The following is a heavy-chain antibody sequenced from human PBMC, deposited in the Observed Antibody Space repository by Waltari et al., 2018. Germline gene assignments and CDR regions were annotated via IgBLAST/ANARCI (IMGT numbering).Heavy chain of an antibody. CDR1: GYSISSGYW. CDR2: IYYSGTI. D-gene: IGHD1-7*01. J-gene: IGHJ4*02. V-gene: IGHV4-38-2*02. CDR3: ARTIKGNYFPFDY. Sequence: QVQLQESGPGLVKPSEDLSLTCTVSGYSISSGYWWGWIRQPPGKGLEWIASIYYSGTIQYNPSLGSRATISADTSKNRFSLKLSSVTAADTAIYYCARTIKGNYFPFDYWGQGTLVTVSS.